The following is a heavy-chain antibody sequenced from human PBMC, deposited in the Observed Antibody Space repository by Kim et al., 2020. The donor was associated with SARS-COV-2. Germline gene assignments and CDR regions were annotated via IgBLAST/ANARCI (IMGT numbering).Heavy chain of an antibody. Sequence: SETLSLTCTVSGGSISSGGYYWSWIRQHPGKGLEWIGYIYYSGSTYYNPSLKSRVTISVDTSKNQFSLKLSSVTAADTAVYYCARDYCSSTSCFKGYFDLWGRGTLVTVSS. V-gene: IGHV4-31*03. CDR1: GGSISSGGYY. D-gene: IGHD2-2*01. CDR2: IYYSGST. CDR3: ARDYCSSTSCFKGYFDL. J-gene: IGHJ2*01.